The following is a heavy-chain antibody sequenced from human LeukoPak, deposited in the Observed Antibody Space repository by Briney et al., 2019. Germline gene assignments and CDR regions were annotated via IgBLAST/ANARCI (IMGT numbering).Heavy chain of an antibody. CDR1: GFTFSSYG. V-gene: IGHV3-33*01. CDR3: ARDRSGWSKFDY. J-gene: IGHJ4*02. Sequence: GGSLRLSCAASGFTFSSYGMHWVRQAPGKGLEWVAVIWYDGSNKYYADSVKGRFTISRDNSKNTLYLQMNSLRAEDTAVYYCARDRSGWSKFDYWGQGTLVTVSS. D-gene: IGHD6-19*01. CDR2: IWYDGSNK.